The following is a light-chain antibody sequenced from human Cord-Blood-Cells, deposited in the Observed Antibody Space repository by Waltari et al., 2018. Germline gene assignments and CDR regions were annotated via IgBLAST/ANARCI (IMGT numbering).Light chain of an antibody. CDR2: DAS. Sequence: DIQMTQSPSSLSASVGDRVTITCHASQDISNYLNWYQQKPGKAPKLRIYDASNLETGVPSRFSGSGSGTDFTFTISSLQPEDISTYYCQQYDNLPYSFGQGTKLEIK. CDR1: QDISNY. V-gene: IGKV1-33*01. J-gene: IGKJ2*03. CDR3: QQYDNLPYS.